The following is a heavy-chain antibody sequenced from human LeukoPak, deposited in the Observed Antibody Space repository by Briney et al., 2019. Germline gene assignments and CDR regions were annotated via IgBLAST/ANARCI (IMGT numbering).Heavy chain of an antibody. Sequence: AGGSLRLSCAASGFTFSNAWMSWVRQAPGKGLEWVGRIKSKTDGGTTDYAAPVKGRFTISRDDSKNTLYLQMNSLKTEDTAVYYCSTELMWELPLTDYWGQGTLVTVSS. CDR2: IKSKTDGGTT. CDR3: STELMWELPLTDY. CDR1: GFTFSNAW. J-gene: IGHJ4*02. D-gene: IGHD1-26*01. V-gene: IGHV3-15*01.